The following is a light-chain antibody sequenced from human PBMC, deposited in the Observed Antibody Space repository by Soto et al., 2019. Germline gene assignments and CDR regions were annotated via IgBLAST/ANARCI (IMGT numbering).Light chain of an antibody. CDR3: QQSYTTPRYT. CDR1: QSISSY. V-gene: IGKV1-39*01. J-gene: IGKJ2*01. CDR2: AAS. Sequence: DIPMTQSPSSLSASVGDRVTITCRASQSISSYLNWYQQKPGKAPKLLIYAASSLQSWVPSRLSGSGSGTDLTLTIRSLQPEDIATYYCQQSYTTPRYTFGQGTKLAIK.